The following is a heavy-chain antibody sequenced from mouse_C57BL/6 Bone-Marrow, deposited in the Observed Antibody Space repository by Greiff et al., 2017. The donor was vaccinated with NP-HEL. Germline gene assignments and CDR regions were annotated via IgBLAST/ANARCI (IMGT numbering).Heavy chain of an antibody. CDR2: INPSNGGT. D-gene: IGHD2-4*01. Sequence: QVQLKQPGTELVKPGASVKLSCKASGYTFTSYWMHWVKQRPGQGLEWIGNINPSNGGTNYNEKFKSKATLTVDKSSSTAYMQLSSLTSEDSAVYYCARTDIYYDYDFDYWGQGTTLTVSS. V-gene: IGHV1-53*01. CDR3: ARTDIYYDYDFDY. J-gene: IGHJ2*01. CDR1: GYTFTSYW.